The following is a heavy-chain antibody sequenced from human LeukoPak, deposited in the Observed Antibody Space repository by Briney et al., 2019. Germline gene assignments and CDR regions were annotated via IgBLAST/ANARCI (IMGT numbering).Heavy chain of an antibody. CDR2: INPCGGST. CDR3: ARVYYYDSSGYYFNDY. D-gene: IGHD3-22*01. V-gene: IGHV1-46*01. Sequence: ASVKVSCKASGYTFTSYYIHWVRQAPGQGLEWMGIINPCGGSTTYAQKFQGRVTMTRDMSTRTLYMELSSLRSEDTAFYYCARVYYYDSSGYYFNDYWGQGTLVTVSS. CDR1: GYTFTSYY. J-gene: IGHJ4*02.